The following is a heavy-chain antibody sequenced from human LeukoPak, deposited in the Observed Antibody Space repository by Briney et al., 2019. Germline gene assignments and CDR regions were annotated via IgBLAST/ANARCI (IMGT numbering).Heavy chain of an antibody. CDR2: ISTGGRT. CDR3: ARDLDSSGYYHVVDS. CDR1: GFTFSRYE. V-gene: IGHV3-23*01. J-gene: IGHJ4*02. Sequence: GGSLRLSCAASGFTFSRYEMNWVRQAPGKGLEWVSLISTGGRTHYADSVQGRFTISTDNSKHPPSLHMNSLRAEDTAVYYCARDLDSSGYYHVVDSWGQGALVTVAS. D-gene: IGHD3-22*01.